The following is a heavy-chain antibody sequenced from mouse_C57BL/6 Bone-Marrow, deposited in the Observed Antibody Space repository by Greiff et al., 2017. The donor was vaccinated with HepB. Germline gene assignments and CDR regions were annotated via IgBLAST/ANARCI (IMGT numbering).Heavy chain of an antibody. V-gene: IGHV5-17*01. D-gene: IGHD2-4*01. CDR2: ISSGSSTI. CDR1: GFTFSDYG. Sequence: EVMLVESGGGLVKPGGSLKLSCAASGFTFSDYGMHWVRQAPEKGLEWVAYISSGSSTIYYADTVKGRFTISRDNAKNTLFLHMTSLRSEDTAMYYCARNGYDYDVGYWGQGTTLTVSS. CDR3: ARNGYDYDVGY. J-gene: IGHJ2*01.